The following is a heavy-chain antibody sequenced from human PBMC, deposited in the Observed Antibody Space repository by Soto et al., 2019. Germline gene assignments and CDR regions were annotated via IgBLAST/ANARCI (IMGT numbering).Heavy chain of an antibody. CDR2: IDPSDSYT. CDR3: ARPGGLEPDDAFAP. D-gene: IGHD3-10*01. J-gene: IGHJ3*01. CDR1: GYSFTSYW. V-gene: IGHV5-10-1*01. Sequence: EVQLVQSGAEVKKPGESLRISCKGSGYSFTSYWISWVRQMPGKGLEWMGRIDPSDSYTNYSPFFQGPVTTSPDKSINTAYLKWSGPKASDTAMYYRARPGGLEPDDAFAPWGQGTMVTGSS.